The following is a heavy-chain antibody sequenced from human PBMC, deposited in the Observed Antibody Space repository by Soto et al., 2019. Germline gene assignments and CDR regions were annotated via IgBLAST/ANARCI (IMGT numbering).Heavy chain of an antibody. Sequence: QVQLVESGGGVVQPGRSLRLSCAASGFTFSSYAMHWVRQAPGKGLEWVAVISYDGSNKYYADSVKGRFTISRDNSKNTLYLQMNSLRAEDTAVYYCARDQSVVVITTFSHYYYGMDVWGQGTTVTVSS. V-gene: IGHV3-30-3*01. CDR1: GFTFSSYA. D-gene: IGHD3-22*01. J-gene: IGHJ6*02. CDR2: ISYDGSNK. CDR3: ARDQSVVVITTFSHYYYGMDV.